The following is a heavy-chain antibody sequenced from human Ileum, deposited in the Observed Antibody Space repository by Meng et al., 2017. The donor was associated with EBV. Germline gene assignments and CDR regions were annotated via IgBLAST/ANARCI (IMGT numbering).Heavy chain of an antibody. Sequence: LQGSGPGLVRPSGTLSRTSGEAGDSVIGSDWWSWVRQPPGKGLEWIGEVYHDGATNYHPSLKSRVTISLDKSKNEVNLHLNSLTAADTAVYFCARSSPIVRGLDYWGQGTLVTVSS. J-gene: IGHJ4*02. CDR2: VYHDGAT. V-gene: IGHV4-4*02. D-gene: IGHD3-10*01. CDR1: GDSVIGSDW. CDR3: ARSSPIVRGLDY.